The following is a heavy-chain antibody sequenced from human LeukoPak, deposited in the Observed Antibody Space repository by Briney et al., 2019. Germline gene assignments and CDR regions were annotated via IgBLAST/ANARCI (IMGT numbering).Heavy chain of an antibody. CDR1: GYSFTSYW. D-gene: IGHD3-9*01. V-gene: IGHV5-51*01. Sequence: GESLKISCKGSGYSFTSYWIGWVRQMPGKGLEWMGIIYPGDSDTRYSPSFQGQVTISADKSISTAYLQWSSLKASDTAMYYCARDYDILTGYYYGMDVWGQGTTATVSS. CDR3: ARDYDILTGYYYGMDV. J-gene: IGHJ6*02. CDR2: IYPGDSDT.